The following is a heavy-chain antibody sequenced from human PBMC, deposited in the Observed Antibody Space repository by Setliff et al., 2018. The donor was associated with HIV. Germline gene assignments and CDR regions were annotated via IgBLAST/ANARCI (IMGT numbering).Heavy chain of an antibody. CDR3: VRSPLTGYDEAFDT. D-gene: IGHD5-12*01. V-gene: IGHV1-45*02. J-gene: IGHJ3*02. CDR1: GWTFTYRY. CDR2: ITPYNGNT. Sequence: SVKVSCKASGWTFTYRYLHWVRQAPGQAPEWMGWITPYNGNTKYARKFQDRLIITRDSSINPVSMELRSLRSEDTAMYFCVRSPLTGYDEAFDTWGQGTMVTVSS.